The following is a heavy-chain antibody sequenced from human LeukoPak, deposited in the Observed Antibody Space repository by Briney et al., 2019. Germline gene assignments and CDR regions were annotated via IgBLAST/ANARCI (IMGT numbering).Heavy chain of an antibody. CDR2: IISIFGTA. CDR3: ARTSAYCGGDCYSSAFDI. Sequence: SVKVSCKASRGTFSSYAISWVRQAPGQGLEWMGGIISIFGTANYAQKFQGRVTITADESTSTAYMELSSLRSEDTAVYYCARTSAYCGGDCYSSAFDIWRQGTMVTVSS. V-gene: IGHV1-69*13. CDR1: RGTFSSYA. J-gene: IGHJ3*02. D-gene: IGHD2-21*02.